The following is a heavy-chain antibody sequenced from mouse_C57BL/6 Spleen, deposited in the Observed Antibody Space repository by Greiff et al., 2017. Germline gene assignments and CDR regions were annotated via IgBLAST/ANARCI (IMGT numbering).Heavy chain of an antibody. V-gene: IGHV1-50*01. CDR2: IDPSDCYT. CDR3: ARLSNSYYFDY. CDR1: GYTFTSYW. D-gene: IGHD2-5*01. J-gene: IGHJ2*01. Sequence: QVQLQQPGAELVKPGASVKLSCKASGYTFTSYWMQWVKQRPGQGLEWIGEIDPSDCYTNYNQKFKGKATLTVGTSSSTAYMQLSSLTSEYAAVYYCARLSNSYYFDYWGQGTTLTVSS.